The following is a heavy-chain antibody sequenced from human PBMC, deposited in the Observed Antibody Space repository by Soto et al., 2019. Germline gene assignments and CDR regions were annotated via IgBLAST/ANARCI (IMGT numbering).Heavy chain of an antibody. Sequence: EVQLLESGGGLVQPGGSLRLSCAASGFTFSTYAMICVRQAPGKGLEWVSVITGSGGITYYADSVEGRFTISRDTSKNTLFLQMNSLRAEDTAVYYCAKDRYGDYGGIDYWGQGTMVTVS. J-gene: IGHJ4*02. CDR2: ITGSGGIT. CDR3: AKDRYGDYGGIDY. V-gene: IGHV3-23*01. CDR1: GFTFSTYA. D-gene: IGHD4-17*01.